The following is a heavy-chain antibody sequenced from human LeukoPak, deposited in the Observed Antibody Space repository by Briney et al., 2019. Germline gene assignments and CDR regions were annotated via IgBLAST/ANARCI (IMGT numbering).Heavy chain of an antibody. J-gene: IGHJ6*02. V-gene: IGHV3-74*01. CDR1: GFTFSSYW. D-gene: IGHD5-18*01. CDR2: INSDGSST. Sequence: GGSLRLSCAASGFTFSSYWMHWVRQAPGKGLVWVSRINSDGSSTSYADSVKGRFTISRDNAKNTLYLQMNSLRAEDTAVYYCARGRGYSYVYNGMDVWGQGTTVTVSS. CDR3: ARGRGYSYVYNGMDV.